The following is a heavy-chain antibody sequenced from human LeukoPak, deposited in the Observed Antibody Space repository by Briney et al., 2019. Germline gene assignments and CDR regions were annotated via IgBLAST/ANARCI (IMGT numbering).Heavy chain of an antibody. CDR3: ARGGVNYYDSSGYYQLREY. J-gene: IGHJ4*02. CDR2: ISSSGSAI. D-gene: IGHD3-22*01. CDR1: GFTFSSYE. Sequence: GSLRLSCAASGFTFSSYEMNWVRQAPGKGLEWVSFISSSGSAIYYADSVKGRFTISRDNAKNSLYLQMNSLRAEDTAVYYCARGGVNYYDSSGYYQLREYWGQGTLVTVSS. V-gene: IGHV3-48*03.